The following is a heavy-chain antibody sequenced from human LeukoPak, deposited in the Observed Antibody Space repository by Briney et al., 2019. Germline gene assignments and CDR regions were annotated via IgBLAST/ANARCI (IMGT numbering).Heavy chain of an antibody. V-gene: IGHV1-2*06. Sequence: ASVRVSCKASGYSFTGYYMHWVRQAPGQGLEWMGRIDPNSGGTNYAQKFQGGATMTRDTSISTIYVELSSLTSDDTAVYYCAKAGSRSWYSFDYWGQGTLVTVSS. D-gene: IGHD6-13*01. CDR2: IDPNSGGT. J-gene: IGHJ4*02. CDR1: GYSFTGYY. CDR3: AKAGSRSWYSFDY.